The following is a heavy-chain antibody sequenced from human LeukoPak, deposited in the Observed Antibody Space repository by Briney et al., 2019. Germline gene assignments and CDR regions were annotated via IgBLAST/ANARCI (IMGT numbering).Heavy chain of an antibody. CDR2: IYTSGST. V-gene: IGHV4-4*07. Sequence: SETLSLTCTVSGGSISSYYWSWIRQPAGKGLEWIGRIYTSGSTNCNPSLKSRVTMSVDTSKNQFSLKLSSVTAADTAVYHCARDLPYDRTFDYWGQGTLVTVSS. J-gene: IGHJ4*02. CDR3: ARDLPYDRTFDY. D-gene: IGHD3-22*01. CDR1: GGSISSYY.